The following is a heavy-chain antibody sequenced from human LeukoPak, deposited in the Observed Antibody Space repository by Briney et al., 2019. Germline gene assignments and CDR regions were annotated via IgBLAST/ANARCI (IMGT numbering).Heavy chain of an antibody. CDR2: ISGSGGYT. CDR1: GFTFSSHA. J-gene: IGHJ4*02. CDR3: AKTYYGSGSYSGFDY. Sequence: GGSLRLSCAASGFTFSSHAMSWVRQAPGKGLEWVSTISGSGGYTYYADSVKGRFTISRDTSKNTLYLQMNSLTTEDTAVYYCAKTYYGSGSYSGFDYWGQGTLVTISS. V-gene: IGHV3-23*01. D-gene: IGHD3-10*01.